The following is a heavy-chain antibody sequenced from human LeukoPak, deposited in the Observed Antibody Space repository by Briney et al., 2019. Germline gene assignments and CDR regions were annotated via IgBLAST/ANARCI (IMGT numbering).Heavy chain of an antibody. CDR1: GGSFSDYY. Sequence: SETLSLTCAVFGGSFSDYYWSWIRQPPGKGLEWIGEINHSGGTNNNPSFKSRITMSVDKSKNQSSLKLSPVTAADTAVYYCARARDITGTTGSYGYWGQGTLVTVSS. J-gene: IGHJ4*02. CDR2: INHSGGT. CDR3: ARARDITGTTGSYGY. D-gene: IGHD1-20*01. V-gene: IGHV4-34*10.